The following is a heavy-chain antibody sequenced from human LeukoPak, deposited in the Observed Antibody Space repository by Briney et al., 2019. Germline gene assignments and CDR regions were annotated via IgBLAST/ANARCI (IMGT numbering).Heavy chain of an antibody. V-gene: IGHV1-69*04. D-gene: IGHD4-17*01. J-gene: IGHJ1*01. CDR2: IIPILGIA. CDR1: GGTFSSYA. CDR3: ARDAPTVSKAGYFQH. Sequence: GASVKVSCKASGGTFSSYAISWVRQAPGQGLEWMGRIIPILGIANYAQKFQGRVTITADKSTSTAYMELSSLRSEDTAVYYCARDAPTVSKAGYFQHWGQGTLVTVSS.